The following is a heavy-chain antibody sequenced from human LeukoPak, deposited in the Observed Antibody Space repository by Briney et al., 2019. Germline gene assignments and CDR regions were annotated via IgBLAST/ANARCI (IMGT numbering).Heavy chain of an antibody. CDR2: INSDGSST. D-gene: IGHD6-19*01. CDR1: GFTFSNAW. Sequence: GGSLRLSCAASGFTFSNAWMSWVRQAPGKGLVWVSRINSDGSSTSYADSVKGRFTISRDNAKNTLYLQMNSLRAEDTAVYYCARGAVAGKGNYYYYYMDVWGKGTTVTVSS. CDR3: ARGAVAGKGNYYYYYMDV. J-gene: IGHJ6*03. V-gene: IGHV3-74*01.